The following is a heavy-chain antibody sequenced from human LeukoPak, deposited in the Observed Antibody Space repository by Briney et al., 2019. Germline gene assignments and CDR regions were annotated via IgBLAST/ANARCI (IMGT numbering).Heavy chain of an antibody. CDR3: ARQLAAAGKGGFDY. V-gene: IGHV4-4*07. J-gene: IGHJ4*02. CDR1: GGSISSYY. Sequence: PSETLSLTCTVSGGSISSYYWTWIRQAAGKGLEWIGRIYSSGSTNYNPSLKSRVTMSIDTSKNQFSLNLSSVTAADTAVYYCARQLAAAGKGGFDYWGQGTLVTVSS. D-gene: IGHD6-13*01. CDR2: IYSSGST.